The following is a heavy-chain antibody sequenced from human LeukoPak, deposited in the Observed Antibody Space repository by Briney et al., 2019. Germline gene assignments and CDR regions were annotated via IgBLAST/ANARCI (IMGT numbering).Heavy chain of an antibody. J-gene: IGHJ6*02. V-gene: IGHV3-7*02. CDR2: IKQDGSEK. CDR3: ARGGGPLRQLVYYYYGMDV. D-gene: IGHD6-6*01. CDR1: GFTFSSYW. Sequence: PGGSLRLSCAASGFTFSSYWMSWVRQAPGKGLEWVANIKQDGSEKYYVDSVKGRFTISRDNAKNSLYLQMNSLRAEDTAVYYCARGGGPLRQLVYYYYGMDVWGQGTTVTVSS.